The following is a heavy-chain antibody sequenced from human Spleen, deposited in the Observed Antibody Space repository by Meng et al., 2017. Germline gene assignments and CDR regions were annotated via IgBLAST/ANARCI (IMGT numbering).Heavy chain of an antibody. V-gene: IGHV1-2*06. CDR3: ARDEDISAAGKLFGDY. D-gene: IGHD6-25*01. J-gene: IGHJ4*02. CDR2: INPKSGDT. CDR1: GYNFPDYD. Sequence: QVQLVQSGHEVRKPGASVKVSCKPSGYNFPDYDIRWVRRAPGQGLEWMGRINPKSGDTHYAQKFQARATMTGDTSISTAYMELSGLRSDDTAMYYCARDEDISAAGKLFGDYWGQGTLVTVSS.